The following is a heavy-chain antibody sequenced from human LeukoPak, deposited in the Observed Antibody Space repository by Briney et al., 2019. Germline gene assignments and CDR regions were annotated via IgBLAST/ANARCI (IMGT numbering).Heavy chain of an antibody. CDR2: ISYDGSNK. V-gene: IGHV3-30-3*01. CDR1: GFTFSSYA. J-gene: IGHJ4*02. Sequence: GGSLRLSCAASGFTFSSYAMHWVRQAPGKGLEWVAVISYDGSNKYYADSVKGRFTISRDNSKSTLYLQMNSLRAEDTAVYYCVRDRGTDYGDYFDYWGQGTLVTVSS. CDR3: VRDRGTDYGDYFDY. D-gene: IGHD4-17*01.